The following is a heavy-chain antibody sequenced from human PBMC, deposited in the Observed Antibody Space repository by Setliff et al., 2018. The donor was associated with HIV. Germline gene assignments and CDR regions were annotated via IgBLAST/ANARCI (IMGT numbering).Heavy chain of an antibody. CDR1: GRSFSGYY. Sequence: PSETLSLPCAVYGRSFSGYYWNWIRQSPGKGLEWIGEINHSGGTNYNPSLKSRVTMSIDTSKNQFSLNVSSVTAADTAVYYCARGWGHDGFDFWGKGTMVTVSS. D-gene: IGHD7-27*01. CDR2: INHSGGT. CDR3: ARGWGHDGFDF. J-gene: IGHJ3*01. V-gene: IGHV4-34*01.